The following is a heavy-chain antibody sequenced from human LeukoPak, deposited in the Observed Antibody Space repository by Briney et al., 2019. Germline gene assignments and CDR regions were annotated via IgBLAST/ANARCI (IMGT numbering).Heavy chain of an antibody. V-gene: IGHV1-69*05. CDR2: IIPIFGTA. CDR3: ARAGNSGYDTSGP. Sequence: ASVKVSCKASGGTFSSYAISWVRQAPGQGLEWMGGIIPIFGTANYAQKFQGRVTITTDESTSTAYMELSSLRSEDTAVYYCARAGNSGYDTSGPWGQGTLVTVSS. D-gene: IGHD5-12*01. J-gene: IGHJ5*02. CDR1: GGTFSSYA.